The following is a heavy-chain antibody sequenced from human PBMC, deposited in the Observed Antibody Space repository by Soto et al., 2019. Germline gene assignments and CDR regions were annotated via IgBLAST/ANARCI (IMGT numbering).Heavy chain of an antibody. CDR1: GGSINRGGDY. J-gene: IGHJ5*02. Sequence: SETLCLTCTVSGGSINRGGDYWNWIRQHPGKGLEWIGYIYYSGSTYYNPSLKSRVTISVDTSKNQFSLKLSSVTAVYTAVYYCARNVFPWGQGTLVTVSS. CDR2: IYYSGST. CDR3: ARNVFP. V-gene: IGHV4-31*03.